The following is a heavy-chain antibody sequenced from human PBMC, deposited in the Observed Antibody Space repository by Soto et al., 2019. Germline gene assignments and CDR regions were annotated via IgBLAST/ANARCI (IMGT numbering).Heavy chain of an antibody. J-gene: IGHJ4*02. CDR3: ATGFPQWELLQY. Sequence: QVQLGQSGAEVKKPGASVKVSCKVSGYTLSELFVHWVRQAPGKGLEWLGGFDPEEGNTIYAQNFRGRVPMTDDTSTDTAHMELSSLRSDGTAVYYCATGFPQWELLQYWGQGTLLTVSS. V-gene: IGHV1-24*01. CDR1: GYTLSELF. D-gene: IGHD1-26*01. CDR2: FDPEEGNT.